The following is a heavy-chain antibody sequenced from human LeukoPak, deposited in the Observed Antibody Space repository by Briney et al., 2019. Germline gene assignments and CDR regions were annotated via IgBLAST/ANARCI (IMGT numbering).Heavy chain of an antibody. D-gene: IGHD6-19*01. CDR2: FDPEDGET. Sequence: ASVKVSCKVSGDTLTELSMHWVRQAPGNGREWRGGFDPEDGETIYAQKFQGRVTMTEDTSTDTASMEVSSVRCEDTAVYYCATDSGAVAGRGYYFDYWGQGALVTVSS. V-gene: IGHV1-24*01. CDR1: GDTLTELS. CDR3: ATDSGAVAGRGYYFDY. J-gene: IGHJ4*02.